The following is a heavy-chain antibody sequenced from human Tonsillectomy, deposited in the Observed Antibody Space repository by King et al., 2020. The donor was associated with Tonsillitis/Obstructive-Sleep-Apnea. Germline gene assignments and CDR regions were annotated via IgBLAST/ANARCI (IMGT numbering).Heavy chain of an antibody. CDR2: IYPDDSDT. CDR3: AVADCGGDCYDAYYMDV. CDR1: GYSFTSYW. D-gene: IGHD2-21*01. J-gene: IGHJ6*03. V-gene: IGHV5-51*01. Sequence: QLVQSGAEVKKPGASLKISCKGSGYSFTSYWIGWVRQMSGKGLEWMGIIYPDDSDTRYSPSFQGQVTISADKSITTAYLQWSSLKASDTAMYYCAVADCGGDCYDAYYMDVWGKGTTVTVSS.